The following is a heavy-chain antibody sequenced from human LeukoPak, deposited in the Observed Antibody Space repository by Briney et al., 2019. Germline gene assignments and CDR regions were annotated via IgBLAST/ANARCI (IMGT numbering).Heavy chain of an antibody. CDR2: ISSIGDST. CDR3: ATTALDY. J-gene: IGHJ4*02. D-gene: IGHD1-14*01. V-gene: IGHV3-23*01. CDR1: GFTFNIYA. Sequence: GGSLRLPCAASGFTFNIYAMTWVRQAPGKGLEWISAISSIGDSTFYADSVKGRFIISRDNSKNTQYLQMNSLRAEDTAVYYCATTALDYWGQGTLVTVSS.